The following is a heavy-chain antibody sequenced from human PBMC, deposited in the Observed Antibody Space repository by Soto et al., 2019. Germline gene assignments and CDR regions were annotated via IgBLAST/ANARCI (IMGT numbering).Heavy chain of an antibody. CDR1: GFTFSSYS. CDR2: ISSSSSYI. D-gene: IGHD3-22*01. Sequence: EVQLVESGGGLVKPGGSLRLSCAASGFTFSSYSMNWVRQAPGKGLEWVSSISSSSSYIYYADSVKGRFTISRDNAKNSLYLQMNSLRAEDTAVYYCARDRPYYYDSSGYYPPPLDAFDIWGQGTMVTVSS. CDR3: ARDRPYYYDSSGYYPPPLDAFDI. J-gene: IGHJ3*02. V-gene: IGHV3-21*01.